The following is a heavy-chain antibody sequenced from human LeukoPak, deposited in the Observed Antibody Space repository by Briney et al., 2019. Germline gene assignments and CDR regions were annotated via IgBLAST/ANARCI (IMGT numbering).Heavy chain of an antibody. V-gene: IGHV3-11*05. J-gene: IGHJ5*02. Sequence: GGSLRLSCAASGFTFSDYYMSWIRQAPGKGLEWVSYISSSSYTNYADSVKGRFTISRDNAKNSLYLQMNSLRAEDTAVYYCAREVGAKGNNWFDPWGQGTLVTVSS. CDR1: GFTFSDYY. D-gene: IGHD1-26*01. CDR3: AREVGAKGNNWFDP. CDR2: ISSSSYT.